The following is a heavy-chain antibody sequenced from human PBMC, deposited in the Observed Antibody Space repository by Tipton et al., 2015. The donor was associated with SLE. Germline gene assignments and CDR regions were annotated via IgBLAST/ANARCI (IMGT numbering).Heavy chain of an antibody. CDR2: TNPSGNT. J-gene: IGHJ4*01. CDR3: ARGAKERITLVRVRPYYFDY. CDR1: GGSFSGYS. D-gene: IGHD3-10*01. Sequence: TLSFTCAVYGGSFSGYSWSWIRQPPGKGLEWIGQTNPSGNTNYNPSLKSRVTISVDTSNNQLSLKLTSVTAADTAVYYCARGAKERITLVRVRPYYFDYWGQGSLVTVSS. V-gene: IGHV4-34*01.